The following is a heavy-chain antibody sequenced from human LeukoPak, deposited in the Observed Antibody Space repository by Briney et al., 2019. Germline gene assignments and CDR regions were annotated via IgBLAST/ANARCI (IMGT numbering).Heavy chain of an antibody. CDR1: GFTFSSYW. Sequence: GGSLRLSCAASGFTFSSYWMSWVRQAPGKGLEWVANIKQDGSEKYYVDSVKGRFTISRDNAKNSLYLQMNSLRAEDPAVYYCARWPKQQLDNYFDYWGQGTLVTVSS. D-gene: IGHD6-13*01. J-gene: IGHJ4*02. CDR2: IKQDGSEK. CDR3: ARWPKQQLDNYFDY. V-gene: IGHV3-7*01.